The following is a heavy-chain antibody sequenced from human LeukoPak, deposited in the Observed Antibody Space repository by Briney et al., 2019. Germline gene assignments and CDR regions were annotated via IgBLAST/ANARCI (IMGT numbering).Heavy chain of an antibody. V-gene: IGHV3-33*06. CDR3: AKGPSYGDYVAAFDI. J-gene: IGHJ3*02. CDR1: GFTFSSYG. D-gene: IGHD4-17*01. CDR2: IWYDGSNK. Sequence: GGSLRLSCAASGFTFSSYGMHWVRQAPGKGLEWVAVIWYDGSNKYYADSVQGRFTISRDNSKNTLYLQMNSLRAEDTAVYYCAKGPSYGDYVAAFDIWGQGTMVTVSS.